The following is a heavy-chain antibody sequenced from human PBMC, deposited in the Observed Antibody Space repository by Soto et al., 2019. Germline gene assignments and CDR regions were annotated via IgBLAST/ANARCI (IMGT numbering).Heavy chain of an antibody. CDR1: GRSISSYY. CDR3: GRGGNHDYGDYSFDY. Sequence: PSETLSLTCPVPGRSISSYYWSWSREPPGKGLEWIGYIYYSGGTNYSPSLKSRVTISVDTSKNPFSLKLSSVAAADTAVYYCGRGGNHDYGDYSFDYWGQGTLVTVSS. V-gene: IGHV4-59*01. D-gene: IGHD4-17*01. J-gene: IGHJ4*02. CDR2: IYYSGGT.